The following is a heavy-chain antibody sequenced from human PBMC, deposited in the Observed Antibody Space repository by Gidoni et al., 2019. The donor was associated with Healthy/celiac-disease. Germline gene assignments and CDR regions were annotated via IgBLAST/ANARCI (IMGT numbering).Heavy chain of an antibody. V-gene: IGHV3-13*05. CDR2: IGTAGDP. CDR3: ARGAKICSGGSCYDWFDP. CDR1: GFTFSSYD. D-gene: IGHD2-15*01. J-gene: IGHJ5*02. Sequence: EVQLVESGGGLVQPGGSLRLSCAASGFTFSSYDMHWVRQATGKGLGWVSAIGTAGDPYYPGSVKGRFTISRENAKNSLYLQMNSLRAGDTAVYYCARGAKICSGGSCYDWFDPWGQGTLVTVSS.